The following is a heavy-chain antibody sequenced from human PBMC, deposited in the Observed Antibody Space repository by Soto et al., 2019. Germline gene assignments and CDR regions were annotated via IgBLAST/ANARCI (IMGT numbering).Heavy chain of an antibody. CDR3: AKYNWNYVGAFDI. V-gene: IGHV3-23*01. CDR1: GFTFSSYA. Sequence: GESLKISCAASGFTFSSYAMSWVRQAPGKGLEWVSAISGSGGSTYYADSVKGRFTISRDNSKNTLYLQMNSLRAEDTAVYYCAKYNWNYVGAFDIWGQGTMVTVSS. D-gene: IGHD1-7*01. J-gene: IGHJ3*02. CDR2: ISGSGGST.